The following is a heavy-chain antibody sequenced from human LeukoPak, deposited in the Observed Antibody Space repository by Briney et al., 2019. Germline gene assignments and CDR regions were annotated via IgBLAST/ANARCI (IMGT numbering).Heavy chain of an antibody. CDR3: TRETGATDS. Sequence: PGGSLRLSCAVSGFTVSSGYMSWVRQAPEGKGLEWVSAIYSDGSTYYPDSVKGRFTISRDNSKNMLYLQMNSLRAEDTGLYYCTRETGATDSWGQGALVTVSS. V-gene: IGHV3-66*01. CDR2: IYSDGST. D-gene: IGHD1-26*01. CDR1: GFTVSSGY. J-gene: IGHJ4*02.